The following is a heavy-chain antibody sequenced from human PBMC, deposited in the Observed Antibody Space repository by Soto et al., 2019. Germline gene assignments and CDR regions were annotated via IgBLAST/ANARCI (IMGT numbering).Heavy chain of an antibody. CDR1: GFIFISYG. V-gene: IGHV3-33*01. CDR3: ARRAYGDYGMDV. CDR2: IWWDGSNS. Sequence: GGSLRLSCGASGFIFISYGMHWVRQAPGKGLEWVAVIWWDGSNSYYADSMQGRFTISRDNSKNTLYLQMNSLRAEDTGVYYCARRAYGDYGMDVWGQGTTVTVSS. J-gene: IGHJ6*02. D-gene: IGHD4-17*01.